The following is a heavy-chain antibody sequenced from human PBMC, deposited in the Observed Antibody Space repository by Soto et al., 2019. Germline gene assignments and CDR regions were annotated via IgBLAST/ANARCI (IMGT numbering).Heavy chain of an antibody. J-gene: IGHJ4*02. V-gene: IGHV4-4*02. CDR2: VFHTGTT. Sequence: QVQLQESGPGLVKPSGTLSLTCAVSGDSVSSPYYWCWVRQPPGKGLEWIGEVFHTGTTSYNPSLRGRFPISLDKSIHPFSLDLTSVAAADTAVYYCARSAGWYAVHSWGPGTLVIVSS. D-gene: IGHD6-19*01. CDR1: GDSVSSPYY. CDR3: ARSAGWYAVHS.